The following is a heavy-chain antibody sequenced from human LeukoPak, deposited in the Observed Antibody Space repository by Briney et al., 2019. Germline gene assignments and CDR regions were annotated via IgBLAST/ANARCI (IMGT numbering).Heavy chain of an antibody. Sequence: GESLKISCKGSGYSFTSYWIGWVRQMPGKGMEWMGIIYPGDSDTRYSPSFQGQVTISADKSISTAYLQWSSLKASDTAMYYCARRISTSEDFWSGYRFDPWGQGTLVTVSS. CDR1: GYSFTSYW. J-gene: IGHJ5*02. V-gene: IGHV5-51*01. CDR2: IYPGDSDT. CDR3: ARRISTSEDFWSGYRFDP. D-gene: IGHD3-3*01.